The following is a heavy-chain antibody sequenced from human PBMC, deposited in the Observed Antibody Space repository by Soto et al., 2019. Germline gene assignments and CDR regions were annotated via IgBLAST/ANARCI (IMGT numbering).Heavy chain of an antibody. J-gene: IGHJ4*02. D-gene: IGHD3-10*01. CDR2: VFYTGFT. CDR3: ARLQFGEGFDY. V-gene: IGHV4-39*07. CDR1: GGSISGSYYY. Sequence: SETLSLTCAVSGGSISGSYYYWGWLRQSPGKGPEWIGSVFYTGFTSYNPSLESRVSVSVDTSKNQFSLHLTSVTAADTAVYYCARLQFGEGFDYWGQGALVTVSS.